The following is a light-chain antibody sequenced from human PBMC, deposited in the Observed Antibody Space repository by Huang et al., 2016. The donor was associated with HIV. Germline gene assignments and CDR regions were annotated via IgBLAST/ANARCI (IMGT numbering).Light chain of an antibody. CDR2: DAS. CDR1: QDIRNY. J-gene: IGKJ4*01. CDR3: QQYHNLPLT. V-gene: IGKV1-33*01. Sequence: DIQMTQSPSSLSTSVGDRVTITCQASQDIRNYLNWYQQKPGKAPKVLIYDASTLEVGVPSRFSGSGYGTHFTFTISSLQPEDIATYFCQQYHNLPLTFGGGTKV.